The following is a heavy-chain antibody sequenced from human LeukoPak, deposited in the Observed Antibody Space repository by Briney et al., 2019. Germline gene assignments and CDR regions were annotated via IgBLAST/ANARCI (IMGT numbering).Heavy chain of an antibody. J-gene: IGHJ4*02. CDR2: INPRGGAT. V-gene: IGHV1-46*01. D-gene: IGHD6-19*01. CDR1: GYTFTSYF. CDR3: AGEGNIALAGTTTRIFDY. Sequence: ASVKVSCKASGYTFTSYFMHWVRQAPGQGLEWMGIINPRGGATSYAQKFQGRVTMTRDTSTTTVYMDLYSLRSEDTAVYYCAGEGNIALAGTTTRIFDYWVQARLVAVCS.